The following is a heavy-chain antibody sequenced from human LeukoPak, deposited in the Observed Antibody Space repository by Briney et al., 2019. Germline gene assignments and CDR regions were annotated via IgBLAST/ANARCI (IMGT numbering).Heavy chain of an antibody. CDR3: ARDQVSVAVAGSFDY. D-gene: IGHD6-19*01. J-gene: IGHJ4*02. Sequence: SVKVSCKASGYTFSSYAISWVRQAPGQGLEWMGRIIPIFGTANYAQKFQGRVTITTDESTSTAYMELSSLRSEDTAVYYCARDQVSVAVAGSFDYWGQGTLVTVSS. V-gene: IGHV1-69*05. CDR1: GYTFSSYA. CDR2: IIPIFGTA.